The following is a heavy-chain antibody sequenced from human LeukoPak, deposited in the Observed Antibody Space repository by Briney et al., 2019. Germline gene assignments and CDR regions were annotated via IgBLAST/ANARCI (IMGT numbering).Heavy chain of an antibody. D-gene: IGHD3-10*01. CDR1: GGSISGYF. Sequence: SETLSLTCTVAGGSISGYFWAWIRRPAGKGLEWIGRIYSSGSTNYNLSLKSRVTMSVDTSKNQFSLKLSSVTAADTAVYYCASRDYYGSGSYRWGQGTLVTVSS. J-gene: IGHJ4*02. V-gene: IGHV4-4*07. CDR3: ASRDYYGSGSYR. CDR2: IYSSGST.